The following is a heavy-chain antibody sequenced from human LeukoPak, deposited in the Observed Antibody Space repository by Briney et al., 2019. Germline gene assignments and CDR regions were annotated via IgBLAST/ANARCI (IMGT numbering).Heavy chain of an antibody. D-gene: IGHD1-26*01. Sequence: PGRSLRLSCAASGFTFSSYAMHWVRQAPGKGLEWVAVISYDGSNKYYADSVKGRFTISRDNSRNTLYLQMNSLRAEDTAVYYCAKDSRHRIVGTTTFLDYWGQGTLVTVSS. J-gene: IGHJ4*02. CDR1: GFTFSSYA. CDR2: ISYDGSNK. CDR3: AKDSRHRIVGTTTFLDY. V-gene: IGHV3-30*04.